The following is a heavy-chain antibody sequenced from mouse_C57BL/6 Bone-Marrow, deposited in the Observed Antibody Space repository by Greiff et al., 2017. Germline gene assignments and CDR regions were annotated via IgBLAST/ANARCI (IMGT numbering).Heavy chain of an antibody. CDR2: IYPGSGST. J-gene: IGHJ2*01. Sequence: QVQLKQPGAELVKPGASVKMSCKASGYTFTSYWITWVKQRPGQGLEWIGDIYPGSGSTNYNEKFKSKATLTVDTSSSTAYMQLSSLTSEDSAVYYSASRGRGRGVYYVDYWGQGTTLTVSS. CDR1: GYTFTSYW. D-gene: IGHD3-3*01. CDR3: ASRGRGRGVYYVDY. V-gene: IGHV1-55*01.